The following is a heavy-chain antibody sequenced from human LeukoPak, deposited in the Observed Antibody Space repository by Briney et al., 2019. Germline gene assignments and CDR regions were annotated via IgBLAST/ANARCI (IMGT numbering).Heavy chain of an antibody. CDR3: ARHPRAGSSNYFDY. J-gene: IGHJ4*02. CDR2: IYYSGST. V-gene: IGHV4-39*01. Sequence: SETLSLTCTVSGGSISSGSYYWGWIRQPPGKGLEWIGSIYYSGSTYYNPSLKSRVTISVDTSKNQFSLKLSSVTAADTAVYYCARHPRAGSSNYFDYWGQGTLVTVSS. CDR1: GGSISSGSYY. D-gene: IGHD6-19*01.